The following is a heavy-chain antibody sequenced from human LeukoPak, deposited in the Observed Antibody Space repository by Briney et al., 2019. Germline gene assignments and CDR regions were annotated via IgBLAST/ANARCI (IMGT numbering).Heavy chain of an antibody. CDR1: GYTFTSYG. J-gene: IGHJ3*02. V-gene: IGHV1-18*01. D-gene: IGHD3-3*01. CDR3: ARDPYDFWSGYYAENAFDI. Sequence: ASVKVSCTASGYTFTSYGISWVRQAPGQGLEWMGWISAYNGNTNYAQKLQGRVTMTTDTSTSTAYMELRSLRSDDTAVYYCARDPYDFWSGYYAENAFDIWGQGTMVTVSS. CDR2: ISAYNGNT.